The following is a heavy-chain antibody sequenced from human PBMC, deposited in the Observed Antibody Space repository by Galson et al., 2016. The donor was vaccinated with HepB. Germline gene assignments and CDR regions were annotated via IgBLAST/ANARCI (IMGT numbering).Heavy chain of an antibody. V-gene: IGHV3-11*01. CDR3: ARWRQMSGNYYFDY. J-gene: IGHJ4*02. D-gene: IGHD4-23*01. CDR2: ISISSDTI. CDR1: GFTFSDFY. Sequence: SLRLSCAASGFTFSDFYMSWIRQAPGKGLEWLSYISISSDTIYYADSVRGRFTISRDNAKNSLYPQMNSLRADDTAVYYCARWRQMSGNYYFDYWGQGTLVTVSS.